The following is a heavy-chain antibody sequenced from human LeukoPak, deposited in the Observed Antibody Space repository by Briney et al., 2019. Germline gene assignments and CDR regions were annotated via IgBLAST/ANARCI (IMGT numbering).Heavy chain of an antibody. CDR1: GYTFTSYY. CDR2: INPSGGST. J-gene: IGHJ4*02. Sequence: ASVKVSCKASGYTFTSYYMHWVRQAPGQGLEWMGIINPSGGSTSYAQNFQGRVTFISNTSATTAFMELSSLRSEDAAVYYCARDSGSGSNDYWGQGTLVTVSS. D-gene: IGHD1-26*01. V-gene: IGHV1-46*01. CDR3: ARDSGSGSNDY.